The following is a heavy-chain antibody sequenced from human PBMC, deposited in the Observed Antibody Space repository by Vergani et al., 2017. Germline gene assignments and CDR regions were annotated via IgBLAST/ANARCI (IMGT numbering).Heavy chain of an antibody. V-gene: IGHV1-2*02. CDR2: INPNSGGT. CDR1: GYTFTGYY. D-gene: IGHD2-21*02. Sequence: QVQLVQSGAEVKKPGASVKVSCKASGYTFTGYYMHWVRQAPGQGLEWMGWINPNSGGTNYAQKFQGRVTMTRDTSISTAYMELSRLRSDDTAVYYCARDSSCGGDCDPRGVNHAFDIWGQGTMVTVSS. J-gene: IGHJ3*02. CDR3: ARDSSCGGDCDPRGVNHAFDI.